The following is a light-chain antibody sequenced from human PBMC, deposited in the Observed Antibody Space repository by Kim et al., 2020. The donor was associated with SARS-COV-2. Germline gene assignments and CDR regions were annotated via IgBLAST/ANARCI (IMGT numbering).Light chain of an antibody. J-gene: IGLJ3*02. V-gene: IGLV3-19*01. CDR2: GKN. CDR1: SLRSYY. CDR3: NSRDSSGNNWV. Sequence: SSDLTQDPAVSVALGQTVRITCQGDSLRSYYAIWYQQKPGQAPILVIYGKNNRPSGIPDRFSGSSSGNTASLTITGAQEGDEADYYCNSRDSSGNNWVFGGGTQLTVL.